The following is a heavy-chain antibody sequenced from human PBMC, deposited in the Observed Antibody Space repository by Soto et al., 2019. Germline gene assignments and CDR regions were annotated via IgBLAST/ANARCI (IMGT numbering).Heavy chain of an antibody. V-gene: IGHV3-30*18. J-gene: IGHJ5*02. CDR2: ISPDGSDK. D-gene: IGHD6-13*01. CDR1: GFTFNTYG. CDR3: AKDGVAATGTWWFDP. Sequence: GGSLRLSCAASGFTFNTYGMNWVRQAPGKGLEWVALISPDGSDKSYTDSVKGRFAVSRDNSKNTLYLQMNSLRPEDTAVYYCAKDGVAATGTWWFDPWGQGTLVTVSS.